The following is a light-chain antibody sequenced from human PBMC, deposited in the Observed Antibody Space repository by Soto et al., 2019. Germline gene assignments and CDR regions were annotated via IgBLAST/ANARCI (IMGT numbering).Light chain of an antibody. CDR2: GAS. CDR1: QSVSSN. V-gene: IGKV3-15*01. CDR3: QQYNNWPYT. J-gene: IGKJ2*01. Sequence: EIVMTQSPATLSVSPGERATLSCRASQSVSSNLAWYQQKPGQAPRLLIYGASTRATGIPARFSGSGSGTEFTLTISSQQSEYFAVYSCQQYNNWPYTFGQGTKLEIK.